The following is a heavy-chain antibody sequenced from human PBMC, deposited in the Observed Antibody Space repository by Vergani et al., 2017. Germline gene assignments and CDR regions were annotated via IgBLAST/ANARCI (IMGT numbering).Heavy chain of an antibody. CDR2: ISGSGGFT. Sequence: EVQLVESGGGLVQPGGSLRLSCAASSFSVSSHYMTWVRQAPGEGLEWVSGISGSGGFTYYADSVKGRFTISRDNAKNSLYLQMNSLRAEDTAVYYCARDSPLVVPAAIFYYYYGMDVWGQGTTVTVSS. J-gene: IGHJ6*02. CDR3: ARDSPLVVPAAIFYYYYGMDV. CDR1: SFSVSSHY. D-gene: IGHD2-2*01. V-gene: IGHV3-21*02.